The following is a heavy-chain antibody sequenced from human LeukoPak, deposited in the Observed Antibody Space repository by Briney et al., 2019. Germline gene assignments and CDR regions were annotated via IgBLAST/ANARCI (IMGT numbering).Heavy chain of an antibody. CDR3: AREGLWFGEKAWYFDL. V-gene: IGHV3-21*01. CDR2: VSSGSSYI. J-gene: IGHJ2*01. CDR1: GFTFSSYA. Sequence: GGSLRLSCAASGFTFSSYAMNWVRQAPGKGLEWVSSVSSGSSYIYYADSVKGRFTISRDNAKNSLSLQMNSLRAEDTAVYYCAREGLWFGEKAWYFDLWGRGTLVTVSS. D-gene: IGHD3-10*01.